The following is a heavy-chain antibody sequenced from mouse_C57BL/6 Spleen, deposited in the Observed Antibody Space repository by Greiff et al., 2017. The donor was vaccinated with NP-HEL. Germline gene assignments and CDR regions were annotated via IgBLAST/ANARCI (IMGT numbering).Heavy chain of an antibody. D-gene: IGHD2-3*01. V-gene: IGHV5-16*01. Sequence: EVMLVESEGGLVQPGSSMKLSCTASGFTFSDYYMAWVRQVPEKGLEWVANINYDGSSTYYLDSLKSRFIISRDNAKNILYLQMSSLKSEDTATYYCARDGYSSYAMDYWGQGTSVTVSS. J-gene: IGHJ4*01. CDR3: ARDGYSSYAMDY. CDR1: GFTFSDYY. CDR2: INYDGSST.